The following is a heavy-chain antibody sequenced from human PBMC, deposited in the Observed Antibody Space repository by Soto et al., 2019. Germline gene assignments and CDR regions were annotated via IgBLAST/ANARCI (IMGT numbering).Heavy chain of an antibody. J-gene: IGHJ6*02. CDR3: TTDLLAYCGGDCYQEDLYYYGMDV. D-gene: IGHD2-21*02. CDR1: GFTFSNAW. V-gene: IGHV3-15*01. Sequence: PGGSLRLSCAASGFTFSNAWMSWVRQAPGKGLEWVGRIKSKTDGGTTDYAAPVKGRFTISRDDSKNTLYLQMNSLKTEDTAVYYCTTDLLAYCGGDCYQEDLYYYGMDVWGQGTTVTVYS. CDR2: IKSKTDGGTT.